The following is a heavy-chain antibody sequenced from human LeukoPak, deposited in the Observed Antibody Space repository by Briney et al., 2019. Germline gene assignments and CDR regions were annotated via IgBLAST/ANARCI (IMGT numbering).Heavy chain of an antibody. V-gene: IGHV4-61*08. CDR2: IYYSGST. CDR3: ARRREVRGVPDY. D-gene: IGHD3-10*01. Sequence: SETLSLTCTVSGGSISSGGYYWSWIRQHPGKGLEWIGYIYYSGSTNYNPSLKSRVTISVDTSKNQFSLKLSSVTAADTAVYYCARRREVRGVPDYWGQGTLVTVSS. CDR1: GGSISSGGYY. J-gene: IGHJ4*02.